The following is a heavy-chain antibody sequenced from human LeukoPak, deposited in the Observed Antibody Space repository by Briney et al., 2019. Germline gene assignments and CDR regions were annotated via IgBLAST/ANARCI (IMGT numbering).Heavy chain of an antibody. CDR2: ISGGGGST. CDR1: GFTFSSYA. D-gene: IGHD4-17*01. V-gene: IGHV3-23*01. CDR3: AKGSTVTTLFAY. Sequence: EGSLRLSCAASGFTFSSYAMSWVRQAPGKGLEWVSAISGGGGSTYYADSVKGRFTISRDNSKNTLYLQMNSLRAEDTAVYYCAKGSTVTTLFAYWGQGTLVTVSS. J-gene: IGHJ4*02.